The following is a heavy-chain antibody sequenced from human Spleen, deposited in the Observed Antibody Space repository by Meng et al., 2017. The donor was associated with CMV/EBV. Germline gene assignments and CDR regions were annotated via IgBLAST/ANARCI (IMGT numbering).Heavy chain of an antibody. CDR3: ARERPAPTNHFDY. V-gene: IGHV1-2*02. CDR2: INPNSGGT. Sequence: ASVKVSCKASGYIFTGYYIHWVRQAPGQGLEWMGWINPNSGGTNYAQKFQGRVTMTRDTSISTAYMELSRLRSDDTAVYYCARERPAPTNHFDYWGQGTLVTVSS. J-gene: IGHJ4*02. CDR1: GYIFTGYY.